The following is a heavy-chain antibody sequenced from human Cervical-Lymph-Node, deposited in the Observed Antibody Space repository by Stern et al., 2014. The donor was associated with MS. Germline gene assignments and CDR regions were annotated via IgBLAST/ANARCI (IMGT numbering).Heavy chain of an antibody. Sequence: QVQLMQSGAEVKKPGASVKVSCKVSGYTLTELSMHWVRQVPGKGLEWMGGFDPEDGETIYAQKFQGRVTMTEDTSTDTAYMELSSLRSEDTAVYYCASHTAMDYYFDYWGQGTLVTVSS. D-gene: IGHD5-18*01. CDR2: FDPEDGET. J-gene: IGHJ4*02. V-gene: IGHV1-24*01. CDR3: ASHTAMDYYFDY. CDR1: GYTLTELS.